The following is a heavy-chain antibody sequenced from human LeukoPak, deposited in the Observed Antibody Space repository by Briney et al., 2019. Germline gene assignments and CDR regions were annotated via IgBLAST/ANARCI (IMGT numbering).Heavy chain of an antibody. J-gene: IGHJ4*02. D-gene: IGHD3-22*01. Sequence: HSETPSLTCSLAGGSLSRVGYYWSWIRQHPGKGLEWLGYINYSGSTYYNPSLKSRVTISVDASKKQFCLKLISVTAADTAVYSCARVGDSSRYYVAFDYWGQGTLVTVSS. CDR2: INYSGST. V-gene: IGHV4-31*03. CDR3: ARVGDSSRYYVAFDY. CDR1: GGSLSRVGYY.